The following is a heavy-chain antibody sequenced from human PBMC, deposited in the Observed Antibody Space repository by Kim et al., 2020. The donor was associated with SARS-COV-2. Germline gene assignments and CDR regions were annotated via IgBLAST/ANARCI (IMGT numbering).Heavy chain of an antibody. D-gene: IGHD3-10*01. CDR3: ARDKNYRSWFDA. Sequence: SETLSLTCTVSGGSISSYYWSWIRQPPGKGLEWIGYIYYSGSTNYNPSLKSRVTISVDTSKNQFSLKLSSVTAADTAVYYCARDKNYRSWFDAWGQGTLVTVSS. V-gene: IGHV4-59*01. J-gene: IGHJ5*02. CDR2: IYYSGST. CDR1: GGSISSYY.